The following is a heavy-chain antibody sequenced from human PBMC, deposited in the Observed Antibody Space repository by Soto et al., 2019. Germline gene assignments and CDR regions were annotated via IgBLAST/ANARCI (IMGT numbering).Heavy chain of an antibody. Sequence: QVQLQESGPGLVKPSQTLSLTCTVSGGSISSGGYYWSWIRQHPGKGLEWIGYIYYSGSTYYNPSLKSRVTISVDPSKNQFSLKLSSVTAADTAVESCANNNRDIVVVPGTSNSPVGYYYYYYMDVWGKGTTVTVSS. CDR1: GGSISSGGYY. CDR3: ANNNRDIVVVPGTSNSPVGYYYYYYMDV. D-gene: IGHD2-2*01. CDR2: IYYSGST. V-gene: IGHV4-31*03. J-gene: IGHJ6*03.